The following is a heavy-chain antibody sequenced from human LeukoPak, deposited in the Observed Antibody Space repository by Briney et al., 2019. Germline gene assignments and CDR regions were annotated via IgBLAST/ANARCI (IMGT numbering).Heavy chain of an antibody. V-gene: IGHV3-21*01. J-gene: IGHJ4*02. Sequence: GGSLRLSCAASGFSFSSYSLNWARQAPGKGLEWVSSISSSAAYIFYADSLKGRFTISRDNAKNSLYLQMNSLRAEDTALYYCARHSPLWNYWGQGTLVTVSS. D-gene: IGHD1-1*01. CDR2: ISSSAAYI. CDR1: GFSFSSYS. CDR3: ARHSPLWNY.